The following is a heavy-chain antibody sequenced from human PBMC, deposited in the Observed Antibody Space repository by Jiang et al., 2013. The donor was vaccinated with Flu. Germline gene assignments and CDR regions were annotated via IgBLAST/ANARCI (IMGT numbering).Heavy chain of an antibody. J-gene: IGHJ6*02. CDR1: GDSVSSNSAA. CDR2: TYYRSKWYN. V-gene: IGHV6-1*01. Sequence: TSQTLSLTCAISGDSVSSNSAAWNWIRQSPSRGLEWLGRTYYRSKWYNDYAVSVKSRITINPDTSKNQFSLQLNSVTPEDTAVYYCARGRIDSSGWRWGYYYGMDVWGQGTTVTVSS. CDR3: ARGRIDSSGWRWGYYYGMDV. D-gene: IGHD6-19*01.